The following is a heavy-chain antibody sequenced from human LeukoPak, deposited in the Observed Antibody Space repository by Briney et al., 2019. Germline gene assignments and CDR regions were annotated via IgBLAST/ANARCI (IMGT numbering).Heavy chain of an antibody. CDR3: ARLSYYYYYMDV. Sequence: SETLSLTCTVSGGSISSSSYYWGWIRQPPGKGLEWIGSIYYSGSTYYNPSLKSRVTISVDTSKNQFSLKLSSVTAADTAVYYCARLSYYYYYMDVWGKGTTVTVSS. J-gene: IGHJ6*03. CDR2: IYYSGST. CDR1: GGSISSSSYY. V-gene: IGHV4-39*01.